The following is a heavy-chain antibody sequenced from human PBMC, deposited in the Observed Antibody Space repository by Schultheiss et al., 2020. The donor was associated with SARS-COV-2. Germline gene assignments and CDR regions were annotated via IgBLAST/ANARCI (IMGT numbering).Heavy chain of an antibody. CDR3: AGYLEQPVDY. CDR2: INHSGST. J-gene: IGHJ4*02. D-gene: IGHD3-3*01. V-gene: IGHV4-34*01. Sequence: SETLSLTCAVYGGSFSGYYWSWIRQPPGKGLEWIGEINHSGSTNYNPSLKSRFTISVDTSKNQFSLKLSSVTAADTAVYYCAGYLEQPVDYWGQGTLVTVAS. CDR1: GGSFSGYY.